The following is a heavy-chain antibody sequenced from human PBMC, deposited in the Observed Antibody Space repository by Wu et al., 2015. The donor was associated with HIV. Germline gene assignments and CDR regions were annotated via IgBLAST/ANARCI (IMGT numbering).Heavy chain of an antibody. CDR2: IIPIFGTA. CDR1: GGTFSSYA. V-gene: IGHV1-69*13. J-gene: IGHJ6*04. D-gene: IGHD5-24*01. CDR3: ARGSIVDMSTPSYYYYVLDV. Sequence: QVQLVQSGAEVKKPGSSVKVSCKASGGTFSSYAISWVRQAPGQGLEWMGRIIPIFGTANYAQKFQGRVTITADESTSTAYMELSSLRSEDTAVYYCARGSIVDMSTPSYYYYVLDVWGPRGPQSPSP.